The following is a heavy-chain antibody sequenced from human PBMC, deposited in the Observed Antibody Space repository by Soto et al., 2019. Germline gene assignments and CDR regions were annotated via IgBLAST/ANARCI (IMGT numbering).Heavy chain of an antibody. CDR3: ARAESSSWHNFDY. V-gene: IGHV3-30-3*01. J-gene: IGHJ4*02. Sequence: QVQLVESGGGVVQPGRSLRLSCAASGFTFSRYAMHWVRQAPGKGLEWVAVISYDGSNKYYADSVKGRFTISRDNFKNTLYLQMNSLRAEDTAVYYCARAESSSWHNFDYWGRGTLFTVSS. CDR1: GFTFSRYA. CDR2: ISYDGSNK. D-gene: IGHD6-13*01.